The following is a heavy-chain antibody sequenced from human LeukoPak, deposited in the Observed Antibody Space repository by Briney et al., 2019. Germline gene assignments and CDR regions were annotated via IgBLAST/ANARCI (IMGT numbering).Heavy chain of an antibody. Sequence: GSLRLSCAASGFTFSSYWMSWVRQAPGKGLEWVAKIKQDGSEKYYVDSVKGRFTISRDNAKNSLSLQMNSLRAEDTAVYYCARDQGYCTSASCRGDAFDVWGQGSMVSVSS. CDR3: ARDQGYCTSASCRGDAFDV. CDR1: GFTFSSYW. D-gene: IGHD2-2*01. V-gene: IGHV3-7*01. CDR2: IKQDGSEK. J-gene: IGHJ3*01.